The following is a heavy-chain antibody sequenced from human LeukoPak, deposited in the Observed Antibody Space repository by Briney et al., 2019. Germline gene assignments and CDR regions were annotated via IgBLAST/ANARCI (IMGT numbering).Heavy chain of an antibody. CDR3: AKGLPVSDFWSGNGYYYGMDV. D-gene: IGHD3-3*01. V-gene: IGHV3-23*01. Sequence: PGGSLRLSCAASGFTFDSSAMSWVRQAPGKGLEWVSTITDTGDSTHYADSVKGRFTISRVNSKNTLYLQMNSLRAEDTAVYYCAKGLPVSDFWSGNGYYYGMDVWGQGTTVTVS. J-gene: IGHJ6*02. CDR2: ITDTGDST. CDR1: GFTFDSSA.